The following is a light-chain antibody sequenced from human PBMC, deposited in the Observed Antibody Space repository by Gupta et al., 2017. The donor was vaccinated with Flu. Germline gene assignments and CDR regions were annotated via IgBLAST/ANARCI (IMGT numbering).Light chain of an antibody. J-gene: IGLJ3*02. V-gene: IGLV3-21*02. CDR1: NIGSES. CDR3: QVWDSSSDHGL. Sequence: GGNNIGSESVHWYQQRPGRAPVMVVSEDSDRPSGIPERFSGSNSGNTATLTISRVEAGDEADYYCQVWDSSSDHGLFGGGTKLTVL. CDR2: EDS.